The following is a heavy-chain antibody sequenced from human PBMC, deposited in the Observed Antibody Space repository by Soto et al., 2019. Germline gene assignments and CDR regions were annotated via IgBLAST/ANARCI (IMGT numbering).Heavy chain of an antibody. CDR1: GDSISNLDYF. Sequence: PSETLSLTCSVSGDSISNLDYFWAWIRQPPGQALEYIGYIYKSATTYYNPSFESRVAISVDTSKSQFSLNVTSVTAADTAVYFCARGRYCLTGRCFPNWFHSWGQGALVT. D-gene: IGHD7-27*01. CDR2: IYKSATT. J-gene: IGHJ5*01. CDR3: ARGRYCLTGRCFPNWFHS. V-gene: IGHV4-30-4*01.